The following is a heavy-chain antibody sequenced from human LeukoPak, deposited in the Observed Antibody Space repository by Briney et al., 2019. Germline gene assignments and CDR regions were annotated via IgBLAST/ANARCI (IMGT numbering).Heavy chain of an antibody. V-gene: IGHV3-23*01. CDR3: AKGGIWFGELSVYYYYMDV. CDR2: ISGSGGST. Sequence: PGGSLRLSCAASGFTFSSYGMSWVRQAPGKGLEWVSAISGSGGSTYYADSVKGRFTISRDNPKNTLYLQMNSLRAEDTAVYYCAKGGIWFGELSVYYYYMDVWGKGTTVTISS. CDR1: GFTFSSYG. J-gene: IGHJ6*03. D-gene: IGHD3-10*01.